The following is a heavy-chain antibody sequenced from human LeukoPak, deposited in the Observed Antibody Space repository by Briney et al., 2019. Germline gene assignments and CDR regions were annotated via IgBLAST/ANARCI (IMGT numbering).Heavy chain of an antibody. D-gene: IGHD3-22*01. J-gene: IGHJ4*02. CDR3: ASLINYYDSSGYYYHY. Sequence: EASVKVSCKASGYTFTGYYMHWVRQAPGQGLGWMGRINPNSGGTNYAQKFQGRVTMTRDTSISTAYMELSRLRSDDTAVYYCASLINYYDSSGYYYHYWGQGTLVTVSS. CDR2: INPNSGGT. CDR1: GYTFTGYY. V-gene: IGHV1-2*06.